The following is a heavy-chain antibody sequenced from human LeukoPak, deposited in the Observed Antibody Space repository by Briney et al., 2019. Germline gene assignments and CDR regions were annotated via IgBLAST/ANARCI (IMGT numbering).Heavy chain of an antibody. D-gene: IGHD3-22*01. CDR2: ISGSGGST. Sequence: GGSLRLSCAASGFIFSSYAMSWVRQAPGKGLEWVSAISGSGGSTYYADSVKGRFTISGDNSKNTLYLQMNSLRAEDTAVYYCAKATINYYDSSGSDGMDVWGQGITVTVSS. V-gene: IGHV3-23*01. J-gene: IGHJ6*02. CDR1: GFIFSSYA. CDR3: AKATINYYDSSGSDGMDV.